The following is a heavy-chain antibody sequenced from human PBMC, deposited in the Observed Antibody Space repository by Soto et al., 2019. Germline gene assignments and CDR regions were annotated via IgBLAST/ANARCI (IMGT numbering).Heavy chain of an antibody. D-gene: IGHD6-25*01. CDR3: ARAIGAGFFAY. J-gene: IGHJ4*02. Sequence: GGSLRLSCIASGFTFSNYAMSWVRQAPGKGLEWVSTISDNGANTFIGDSMKDHFDISRDNSKNTVFLHLSTVRAEDTAIYYCARAIGAGFFAYWGQGTPLTVS. V-gene: IGHV3-23*01. CDR1: GFTFSNYA. CDR2: ISDNGANT.